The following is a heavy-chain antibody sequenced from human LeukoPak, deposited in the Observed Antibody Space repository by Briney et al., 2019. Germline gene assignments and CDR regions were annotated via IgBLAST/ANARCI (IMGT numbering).Heavy chain of an antibody. V-gene: IGHV7-4-1*02. CDR3: ARGRPFYYYYYGMDV. Sequence: ASVKVSCKASGYTFTSYAMNWVRQAPGQGLEWMGWINTNTGNPTYAQGFTGRFVFSLDTSVSTAYLQISSLKAEDTAVYYCARGRPFYYYYYGMDVWGQGTTATVSS. D-gene: IGHD6-6*01. J-gene: IGHJ6*02. CDR1: GYTFTSYA. CDR2: INTNTGNP.